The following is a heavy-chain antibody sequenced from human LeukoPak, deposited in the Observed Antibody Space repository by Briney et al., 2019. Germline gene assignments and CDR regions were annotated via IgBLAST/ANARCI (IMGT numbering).Heavy chain of an antibody. J-gene: IGHJ4*02. D-gene: IGHD6-19*01. CDR1: EFSVGSNY. CDR2: ISGSGGST. V-gene: IGHV3-23*01. CDR3: AKDRSRGWYEVAYFDY. Sequence: GGSLRLSCAASEFSVGSNYMTWVRQAPGKGLEWVSAISGSGGSTYYADSVKGRFTISRDNSKNTLYLQMNSLRAEDTAVYYCAKDRSRGWYEVAYFDYWGQGTLVTVSS.